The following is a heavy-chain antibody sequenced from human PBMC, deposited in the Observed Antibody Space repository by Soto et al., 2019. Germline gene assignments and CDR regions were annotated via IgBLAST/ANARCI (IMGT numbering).Heavy chain of an antibody. CDR3: AATTRWMVRMGAFDL. CDR1: GYTFTSYG. CDR2: ISAYNGNT. D-gene: IGHD6-19*01. V-gene: IGHV1-18*01. J-gene: IGHJ3*01. Sequence: QVQLVQSGAEVKKPGASVKVSCKASGYTFTSYGISWVRQAPGQGLEWMGWISAYNGNTNYAQKLQGRVTMTTDTSTSKAYMELRSLRLDDAAVYYCAATTRWMVRMGAFDLWGQGTMVTVSS.